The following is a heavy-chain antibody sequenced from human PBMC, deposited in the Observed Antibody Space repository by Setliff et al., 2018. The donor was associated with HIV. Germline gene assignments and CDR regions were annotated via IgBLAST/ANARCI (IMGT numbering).Heavy chain of an antibody. CDR3: AKRSGSYADY. J-gene: IGHJ4*02. V-gene: IGHV3-23*01. CDR1: GFTFSSYA. Sequence: PGGSLRLSCAASGFTFSSYAMSWVRQAPGKGLEWVSGISDSGGSTYYADSVKGRFTISRDNSKDTLYLQLNSLRAEDTAVYYCAKRSGSYADYWGQGTLVTVSS. D-gene: IGHD3-10*01. CDR2: ISDSGGST.